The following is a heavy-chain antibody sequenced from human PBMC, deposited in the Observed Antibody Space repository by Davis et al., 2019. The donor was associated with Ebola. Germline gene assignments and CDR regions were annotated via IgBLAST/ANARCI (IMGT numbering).Heavy chain of an antibody. V-gene: IGHV4-61*01. J-gene: IGHJ4*02. CDR2: IYSGST. CDR3: ARTQGYCSGGSCYGGDFDY. CDR1: GGSISSSSYY. D-gene: IGHD2-15*01. Sequence: MPSETLSLTCTVSGGSISSSSYYWSWIRQPPGKGLEWIGYIYSGSTNYNPSLKSRVTISVDTSKNQFSLKLTSVTAADTAVYYCARTQGYCSGGSCYGGDFDYWGQGTLVTVSS.